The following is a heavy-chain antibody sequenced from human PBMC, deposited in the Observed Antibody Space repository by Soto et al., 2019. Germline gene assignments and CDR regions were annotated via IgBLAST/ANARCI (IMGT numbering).Heavy chain of an antibody. Sequence: QVHLVQSGVEVKTPGASVKVSCQASGYTFFTYEFIWWRQPPGQGLEWMGWISTYSGDTKYAQKFQGRVTMTTDTSTTTAYLELRSLRSDDTAVYYCARHHGPTTSENWFDPWGQGTLVTVSS. V-gene: IGHV1-18*01. CDR1: GYTFFTYE. D-gene: IGHD5-12*01. CDR3: ARHHGPTTSENWFDP. J-gene: IGHJ5*02. CDR2: ISTYSGDT.